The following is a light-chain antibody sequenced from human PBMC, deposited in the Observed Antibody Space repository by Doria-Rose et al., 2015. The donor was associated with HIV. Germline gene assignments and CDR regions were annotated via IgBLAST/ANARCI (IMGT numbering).Light chain of an antibody. Sequence: TQSPSSLSASVGDRVTITCRASQSISTYLNWYQHKPGKAPKLLIYAASTLQIGVPSRFSGSGSGTDFTLTISSLRPEDFATYYCQQSYSLFTFGPGTNVDIK. V-gene: IGKV1-39*01. CDR3: QQSYSLFT. CDR2: AAS. CDR1: QSISTY. J-gene: IGKJ3*01.